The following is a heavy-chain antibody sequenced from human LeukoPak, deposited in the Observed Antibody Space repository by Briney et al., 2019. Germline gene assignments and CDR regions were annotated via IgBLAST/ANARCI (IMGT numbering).Heavy chain of an antibody. CDR1: GYTFTSYG. Sequence: ASVKVSCKASGYTFTSYGISWVRQAPGQGLEWMGWISAYNGNTNYAQKLQGRVTMTTDTSTSTAYMELRSLRSDDTAVYYCARDRRYYDSSGYVDAFDIWGQGTMVTVSS. CDR3: ARDRRYYDSSGYVDAFDI. CDR2: ISAYNGNT. D-gene: IGHD3-22*01. V-gene: IGHV1-18*01. J-gene: IGHJ3*02.